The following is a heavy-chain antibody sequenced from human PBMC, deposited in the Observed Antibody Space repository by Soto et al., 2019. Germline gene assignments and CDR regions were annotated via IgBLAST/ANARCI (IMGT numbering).Heavy chain of an antibody. CDR1: GFTFSSYS. D-gene: IGHD3-16*01. V-gene: IGHV3-21*01. CDR3: ARDVSWESGYFDY. J-gene: IGHJ4*02. Sequence: GGSLRLSCAASGFTFSSYSMNWVRQAPGKGLEWVSSISSSSSYIYYADSVKGRFTISRDNAKNSLYLQMNSLRAEDTAVYYCARDVSWESGYFDYWGQGTLVTVSS. CDR2: ISSSSSYI.